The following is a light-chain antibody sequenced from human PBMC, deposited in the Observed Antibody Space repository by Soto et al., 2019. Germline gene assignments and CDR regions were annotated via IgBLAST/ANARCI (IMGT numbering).Light chain of an antibody. J-gene: IGKJ2*01. V-gene: IGKV1-8*01. Sequence: AIRMTQSPSSLSASTGDRVTITCRASQGISSYLAWYQQKPGKAPKLLIYAASTLQSGVPSRFSGSGSGTDFTLTISCLQSEDFATYYCPQYYSFPYTFGQGTKLEIK. CDR2: AAS. CDR3: PQYYSFPYT. CDR1: QGISSY.